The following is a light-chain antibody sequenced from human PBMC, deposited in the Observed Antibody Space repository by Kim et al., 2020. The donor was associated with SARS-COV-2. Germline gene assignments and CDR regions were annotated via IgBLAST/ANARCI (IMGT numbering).Light chain of an antibody. J-gene: IGKJ1*01. CDR2: DAY. V-gene: IGKV3D-20*02. Sequence: SPGGKATLPCRATRSVISRYLGWYQQKPGQATMLLSYDAYRRATSIPSRFSGSGWGTYFTLTISRMEPEDFADYYCQHSGRTPITFGQGTKVDIK. CDR1: RSVISRY. CDR3: QHSGRTPIT.